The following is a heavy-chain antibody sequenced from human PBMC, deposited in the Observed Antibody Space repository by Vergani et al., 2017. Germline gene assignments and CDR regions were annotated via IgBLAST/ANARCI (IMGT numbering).Heavy chain of an antibody. D-gene: IGHD3-10*01. J-gene: IGHJ4*02. CDR3: ARDFRVRGVTYYFDY. CDR1: GFTFSSYA. Sequence: VQLVESGGGVVQPGRSLRLSCAASGFTFSSYAMHWVRQAPGKGLEWVAVISYDGSNKYYADSVKGRFTISRDNSKNTLYLQMNSLRAEDTAVYYCARDFRVRGVTYYFDYWGQGTLVTVSS. V-gene: IGHV3-30-3*01. CDR2: ISYDGSNK.